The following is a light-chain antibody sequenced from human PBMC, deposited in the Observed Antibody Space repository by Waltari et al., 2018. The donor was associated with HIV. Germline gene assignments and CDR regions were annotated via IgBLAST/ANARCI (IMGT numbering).Light chain of an antibody. Sequence: DIQMTQSPSSMSASVGDRVTIYCRASQNIRNYVNWFQQRPGKAPTLLIHGASSLQSGGPSRFSGSGSGTDFTLIISGLQPEDIATYYCQQSLSVPYVSFGGGTKVEIK. V-gene: IGKV1-39*01. CDR1: QNIRNY. CDR2: GAS. CDR3: QQSLSVPYVS. J-gene: IGKJ4*01.